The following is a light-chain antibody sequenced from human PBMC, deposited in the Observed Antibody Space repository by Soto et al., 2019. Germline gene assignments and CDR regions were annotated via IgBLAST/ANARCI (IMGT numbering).Light chain of an antibody. V-gene: IGLV2-23*01. CDR3: CSYAGSSTVV. J-gene: IGLJ1*01. CDR2: EGS. Sequence: QSVLTQPASVSGSPGQSITLSCTGTSSDLGSYNLVSWYQQNPGKAPKLMIYEGSKRPSGVSYRFSGSRSGNTASPTISGLQTEDEADYYCCSYAGSSTVVFGTGTKVTVL. CDR1: SSDLGSYNL.